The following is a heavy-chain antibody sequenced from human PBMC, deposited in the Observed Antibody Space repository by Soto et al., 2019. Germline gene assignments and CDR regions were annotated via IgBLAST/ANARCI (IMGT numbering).Heavy chain of an antibody. D-gene: IGHD3-3*01. J-gene: IGHJ4*02. CDR2: INPNSGGT. V-gene: IGHV1-2*02. CDR1: GYTFTGYY. CDR3: ARDLYYDFWSGLPDY. Sequence: ASVKVSCKASGYTFTGYYMHWVRQAPGQGLEWMGWINPNSGGTNYAQKFQGRVTMTRDTSISTAYMELSRLRSDDTAMYYCARDLYYDFWSGLPDYWGQGTLVTVSS.